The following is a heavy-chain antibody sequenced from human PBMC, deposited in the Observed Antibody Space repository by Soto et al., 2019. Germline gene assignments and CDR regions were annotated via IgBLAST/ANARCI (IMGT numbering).Heavy chain of an antibody. CDR3: ARVHRTPTTAPVVIYFHFDY. CDR1: GGSISSGGYY. CDR2: IYYREST. J-gene: IGHJ4*02. Sequence: QVQLQESGPGLVKPSQTLSLTCTVSGGSISSGGYYWSWIRQHPGKGLEWIGYIYYRESTYYNQSLKSRVTISVDTPKNQFSLKLSSVTAADTAVYYCARVHRTPTTAPVVIYFHFDYWGQGTLVTVSS. D-gene: IGHD2-15*01. V-gene: IGHV4-31*03.